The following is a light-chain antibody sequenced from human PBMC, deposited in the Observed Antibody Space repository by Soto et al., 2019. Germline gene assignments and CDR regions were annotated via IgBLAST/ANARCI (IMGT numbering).Light chain of an antibody. CDR2: KAS. J-gene: IGKJ1*01. V-gene: IGKV1-5*03. Sequence: DIQMTQSPATLSASVGDRVVITCRASQRLTNALVWYQQKPGKAPNLLIYKASTLVSGVPLRFSGSGSGTEFTLTISSLQPEDFATYYCQQHISYPRTFGQGTKVEIK. CDR1: QRLTNA. CDR3: QQHISYPRT.